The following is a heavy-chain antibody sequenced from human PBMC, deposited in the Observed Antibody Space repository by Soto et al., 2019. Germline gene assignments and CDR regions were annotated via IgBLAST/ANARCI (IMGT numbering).Heavy chain of an antibody. V-gene: IGHV1-2*04. CDR1: GYTFTGYY. Sequence: PRASVKVSCKASGYTFTGYYMHWVRQAPGQGLEWMGWINPNSGGTNYAQKFQGWVTMTRDTSISTAYMELSRLRSDDTAVYYCARDTTSGWYHFDYWGQGTLVTVS. CDR2: INPNSGGT. CDR3: ARDTTSGWYHFDY. D-gene: IGHD6-19*01. J-gene: IGHJ4*02.